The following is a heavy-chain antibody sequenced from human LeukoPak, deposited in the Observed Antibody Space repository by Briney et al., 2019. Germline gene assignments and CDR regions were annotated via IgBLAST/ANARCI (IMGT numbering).Heavy chain of an antibody. CDR3: ARVAATTLYHHNYMDV. CDR1: GFTFRSHI. D-gene: IGHD4-11*01. CDR2: ISHDGVND. V-gene: IGHV3-30*01. J-gene: IGHJ6*04. Sequence: PGRPLRLSCAASGFTFRSHIMVWVRQAPGKGLEWVALISHDGVNDYYVDSVKGRFTVSRDTSNNTLSLKINSLRAEDTAVYFCARVAATTLYHHNYMDVWGKGTTVTVSS.